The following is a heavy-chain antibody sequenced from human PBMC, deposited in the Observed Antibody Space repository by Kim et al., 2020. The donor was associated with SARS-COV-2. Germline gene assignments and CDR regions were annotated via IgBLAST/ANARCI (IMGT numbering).Heavy chain of an antibody. CDR3: ARGSPTVTVDY. D-gene: IGHD4-17*01. J-gene: IGHJ4*02. Sequence: TNYNPSLESRVAMSVDTSKNQFSLKLSSVTAADTAVYYCARGSPTVTVDYWGQGTLVTVSS. CDR2: T. V-gene: IGHV4-4*07.